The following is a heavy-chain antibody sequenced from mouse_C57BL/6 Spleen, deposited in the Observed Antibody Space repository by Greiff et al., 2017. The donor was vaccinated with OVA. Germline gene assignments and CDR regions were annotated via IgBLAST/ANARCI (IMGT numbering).Heavy chain of an antibody. D-gene: IGHD1-1*01. CDR1: GYAFSSYW. V-gene: IGHV1-80*01. CDR3: ARSAGTTVVAAYYFDY. J-gene: IGHJ2*01. CDR2: IYPGDGDT. Sequence: VQLQQSGAELVKPGASVKISCKASGYAFSSYWMNWVKQRPGKGLEWIGQIYPGDGDTNYNGKFKGKATLTADKSSSTAYMQLSSLTSEDSAVYFCARSAGTTVVAAYYFDYWGQGTTLTVSS.